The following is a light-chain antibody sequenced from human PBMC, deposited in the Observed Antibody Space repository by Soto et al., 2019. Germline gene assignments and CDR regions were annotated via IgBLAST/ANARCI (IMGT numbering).Light chain of an antibody. CDR1: QNIRNW. CDR3: QQYNNWPWT. Sequence: DIQMTQSPSTLSASVGDSVTITCRASQNIRNWLAWYQQKPGKAPNPLIYHASSLKSGVPARFSGSGSGTEFTLTISSLQPDDFATYYCQQYNNWPWTFGQGTKVDIK. V-gene: IGKV1-5*01. J-gene: IGKJ1*01. CDR2: HAS.